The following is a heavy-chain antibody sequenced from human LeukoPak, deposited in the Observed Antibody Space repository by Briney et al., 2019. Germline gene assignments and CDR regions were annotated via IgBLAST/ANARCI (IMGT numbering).Heavy chain of an antibody. CDR3: ARGPGYCSGGSCQDAFDI. Sequence: SETLSLTCAVSGGSISSSNWWSWVRQPPGKGLEWIGEIYHSGSTNCNPSLKSRVTISVDKSKNQFSLKLSSVAAADTAVYYCARGPGYCSGGSCQDAFDIWGQGTMVTVSS. J-gene: IGHJ3*02. CDR2: IYHSGST. CDR1: GGSISSSNW. V-gene: IGHV4-4*02. D-gene: IGHD2-15*01.